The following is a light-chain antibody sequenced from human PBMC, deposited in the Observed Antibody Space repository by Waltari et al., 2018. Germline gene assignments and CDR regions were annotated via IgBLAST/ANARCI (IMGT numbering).Light chain of an antibody. J-gene: IGKJ1*01. Sequence: DIQMTQSPSTLSASVGDRVTITCRASQSVNSWLAWYLQKPGKAPELLIYETSNLESGVPSRFSGSGSGKEFTLTISSLQPDDFGTYYCQQYVNYWTFGQGTKVEIK. CDR2: ETS. CDR1: QSVNSW. V-gene: IGKV1-5*03. CDR3: QQYVNYWT.